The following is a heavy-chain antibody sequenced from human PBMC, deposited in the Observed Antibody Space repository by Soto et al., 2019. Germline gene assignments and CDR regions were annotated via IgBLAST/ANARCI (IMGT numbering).Heavy chain of an antibody. Sequence: GGSLRLSCAASGFTFSSYGMHWVRQAPGKGLEWVAVISYDGSNKYYADSVKGRFTISRDNSKNTLYLQMNSLRAEDTAVYYCAAKYSSPPRWFDPWGQGTLVTVSS. CDR3: AAKYSSPPRWFDP. V-gene: IGHV3-30*03. J-gene: IGHJ5*02. CDR1: GFTFSSYG. CDR2: ISYDGSNK. D-gene: IGHD6-6*01.